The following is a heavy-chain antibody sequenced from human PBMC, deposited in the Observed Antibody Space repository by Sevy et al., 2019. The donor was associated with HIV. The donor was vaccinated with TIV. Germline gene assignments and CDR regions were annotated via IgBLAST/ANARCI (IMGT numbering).Heavy chain of an antibody. V-gene: IGHV4-59*01. CDR3: ARGIASSRTMAGNY. Sequence: SETLSLTCTVSGGSTSSYYWTWIRQPPGKGLERVGCIYYSGASTSTPSLKSRVTISIDTSKNQFSLRLSSVTAADTAVYYCARGIASSRTMAGNYWCQGTLVTVSS. CDR2: IYYSGAS. CDR1: GGSTSSYY. D-gene: IGHD6-19*01. J-gene: IGHJ4*02.